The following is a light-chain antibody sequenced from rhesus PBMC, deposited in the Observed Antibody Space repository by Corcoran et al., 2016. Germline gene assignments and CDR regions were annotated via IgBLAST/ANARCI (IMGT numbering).Light chain of an antibody. J-gene: IGKJ2*01. CDR3: QQYKRLDS. CDR2: FAK. V-gene: IGKV1-32*01. Sequence: DIQMTQSPSSLSASVGDRVTLTCRASQGISSYLNWYQQKTGQAPKLLIYFAKRLESGVPSRFSGSGSGTEFTLTINRLQPEDVATYFCQQYKRLDSFGQGTKVEIK. CDR1: QGISSY.